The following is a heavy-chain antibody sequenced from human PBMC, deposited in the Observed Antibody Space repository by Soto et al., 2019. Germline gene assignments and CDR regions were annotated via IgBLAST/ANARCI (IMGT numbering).Heavy chain of an antibody. J-gene: IGHJ4*02. Sequence: RLSCAASGFTFSSYAMHWVRQAPGKGLEWVAVISYDGSNKYYADSVKGRFTISRDNSKNTLYLQMNSLRAEDTAVYYCARDGDSYYDSSGYYYFDYWGQGTLVTVSS. CDR1: GFTFSSYA. V-gene: IGHV3-30-3*01. D-gene: IGHD3-22*01. CDR3: ARDGDSYYDSSGYYYFDY. CDR2: ISYDGSNK.